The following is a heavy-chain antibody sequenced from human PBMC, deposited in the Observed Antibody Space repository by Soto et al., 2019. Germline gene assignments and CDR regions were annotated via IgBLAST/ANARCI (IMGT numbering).Heavy chain of an antibody. V-gene: IGHV3-43*01. CDR1: GFTFDDYT. Sequence: QPGGSLRLSCAASGFTFDDYTMHWVRQAPGKGLEWVSLISWDGGSTYYADSVKGRFTISRDNSKNSLYLQMNSLRTEDTVLYYSANSDMDVWAQRNTVPVSS. CDR2: ISWDGGST. J-gene: IGHJ6*02. CDR3: ANSDMDV.